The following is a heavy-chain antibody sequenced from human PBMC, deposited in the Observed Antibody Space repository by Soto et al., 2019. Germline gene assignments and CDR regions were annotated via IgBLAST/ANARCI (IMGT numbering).Heavy chain of an antibody. CDR2: MNPNSGNT. D-gene: IGHD3-3*01. CDR3: ARGYRAITIFGVVIGSDYYYGMDV. Sequence: GALVKVSCKASGYTFTSYDINWVRQATGQGLEWMGWMNPNSGNTGYAQKFQGRVTMTRNTSISTAYMELSSLRSEDTAVYYCARGYRAITIFGVVIGSDYYYGMDVWGQGTTVTVSS. J-gene: IGHJ6*02. V-gene: IGHV1-8*01. CDR1: GYTFTSYD.